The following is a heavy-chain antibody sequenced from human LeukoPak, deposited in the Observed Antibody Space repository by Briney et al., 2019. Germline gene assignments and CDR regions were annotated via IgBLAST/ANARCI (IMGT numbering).Heavy chain of an antibody. D-gene: IGHD6-6*01. CDR3: SCLSMAWVDY. J-gene: IGHJ4*02. V-gene: IGHV3-48*03. Sequence: PGGSLRLSCAASGFTFSSYEMNWVRQAPGKGLEWVSYISNSGSTIYYTDSVKRRLTFSRDNAKHPLNLLKDSLRVEDTPVYYCSCLSMAWVDYWGQGTLVTVSS. CDR2: ISNSGSTI. CDR1: GFTFSSYE.